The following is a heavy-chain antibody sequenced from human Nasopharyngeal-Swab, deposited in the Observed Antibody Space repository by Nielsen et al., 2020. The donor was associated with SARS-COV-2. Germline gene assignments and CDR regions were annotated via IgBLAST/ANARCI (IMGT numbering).Heavy chain of an antibody. J-gene: IGHJ5*02. CDR1: GYSFTSYW. CDR3: AGYYCTGGVCRGWFDP. D-gene: IGHD2-8*02. Sequence: GESLKISCKGSGYSFTSYWISWVRQMPGKGLEWMGRIDPSDSYTNYSPSFQGHVTISAGKSISTAYLQWSSLKASDTAMYYCAGYYCTGGVCRGWFDPWGQGTLVTVSS. V-gene: IGHV5-10-1*01. CDR2: IDPSDSYT.